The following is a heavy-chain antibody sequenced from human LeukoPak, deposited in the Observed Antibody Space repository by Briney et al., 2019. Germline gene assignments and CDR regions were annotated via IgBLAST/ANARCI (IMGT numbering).Heavy chain of an antibody. CDR1: GYTLTELS. V-gene: IGHV1-24*01. Sequence: ASVKVSCKVSGYTLTELSMHWVRQAPGKGLEWMGGFDPEGGETIYAQKFQGRVTMTEDTSTDTAYMELSSLRSEDTAVYYCATSGARDYAAAFDIWGQGTMVTVSS. CDR3: ATSGARDYAAAFDI. J-gene: IGHJ3*02. D-gene: IGHD1-26*01. CDR2: FDPEGGET.